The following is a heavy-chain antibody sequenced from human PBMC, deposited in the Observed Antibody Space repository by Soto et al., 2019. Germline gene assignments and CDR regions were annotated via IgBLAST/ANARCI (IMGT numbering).Heavy chain of an antibody. D-gene: IGHD5-12*01. J-gene: IGHJ4*02. V-gene: IGHV3-7*01. Sequence: EVQLVESGGGLVQPGGSLRLSCAGSGFTFSSYWMSWVRQTPDKGLEWVAKIKQDGSAKSYVDSVKGRFTISRDNARNSLSLQMDSLRAEDTAVYYCVRAPRADTGYEYYFDYWGQGTLVTVSS. CDR2: IKQDGSAK. CDR1: GFTFSSYW. CDR3: VRAPRADTGYEYYFDY.